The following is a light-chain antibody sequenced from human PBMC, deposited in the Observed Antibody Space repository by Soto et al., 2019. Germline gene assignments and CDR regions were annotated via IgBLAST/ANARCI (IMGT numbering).Light chain of an antibody. CDR1: QDIRHD. Sequence: DKQMNQSLSSLSAYVGDRVTITCRASQDIRHDFAWYQQKPGKPPKRLIYSASTLQSGVPSRFSGSGSGTEFNLTVCNLEPEDCESYCSLLHNCEPITFGDGTSVDIK. V-gene: IGKV1-17*02. CDR3: LLHNCEPIT. J-gene: IGKJ5*01. CDR2: SAS.